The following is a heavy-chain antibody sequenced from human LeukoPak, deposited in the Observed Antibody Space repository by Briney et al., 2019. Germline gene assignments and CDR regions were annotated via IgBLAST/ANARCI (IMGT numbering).Heavy chain of an antibody. V-gene: IGHV6-1*01. CDR2: TYYRSKWYN. D-gene: IGHD3-22*01. CDR1: GDSLSSNSAA. CDR3: ARDPTRTYYDNNRGFDY. J-gene: IGHJ4*02. Sequence: SQTLSLTCAISGDSLSSNSAAWHWIRQSPSRGLEWLGRTYYRSKWYNDYTVSVKGRITINPDTSKNQFSLQLKSVTPEDTAVYYCARDPTRTYYDNNRGFDYWGQGTLVTVSS.